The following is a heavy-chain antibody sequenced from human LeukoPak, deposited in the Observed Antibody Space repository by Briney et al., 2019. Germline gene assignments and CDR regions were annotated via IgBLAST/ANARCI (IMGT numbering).Heavy chain of an antibody. V-gene: IGHV3-53*01. CDR2: SYSGGDT. CDR3: AISPVLDRNDWSFAD. D-gene: IGHD1-1*01. J-gene: IGHJ4*02. Sequence: GGSLRLSCAASGFTVSRNYMSWVRQAPGKGLEWVSVSYSGGDTYYQDSVKDRLTVSRDNPKHPVYIQMNSLRAEDTAVYFCAISPVLDRNDWSFADWGQGTLVTVSS. CDR1: GFTVSRNY.